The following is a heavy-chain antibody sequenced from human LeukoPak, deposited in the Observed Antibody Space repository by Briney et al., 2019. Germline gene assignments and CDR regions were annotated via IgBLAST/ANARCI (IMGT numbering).Heavy chain of an antibody. CDR1: GFTFSSYG. Sequence: GGSLRLSCAASGFTFSSYGMHWVRQAPGKGLEWVAVIWYDGSNKYYADSVKGRFTISRDSSKNTLYLQMNSLRAEDTAVYYCARDPIIAAAGNNWFDPWGQGTLVTVSS. CDR3: ARDPIIAAAGNNWFDP. J-gene: IGHJ5*02. V-gene: IGHV3-33*01. CDR2: IWYDGSNK. D-gene: IGHD6-13*01.